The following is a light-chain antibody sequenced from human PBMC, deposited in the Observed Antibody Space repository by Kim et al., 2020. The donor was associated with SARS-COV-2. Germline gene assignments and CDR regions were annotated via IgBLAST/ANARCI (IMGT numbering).Light chain of an antibody. CDR3: QVWETSTDHSKWV. V-gene: IGLV3-21*01. CDR1: NIEDKS. Sequence: GKTATITCGGDNIEDKSVHWYKQPPGQAPLLVMYYDSDRPSGIPDRFTGSNSGNTATLTISGVEPGDEADYYCQVWETSTDHSKWVFGGGTQLTVL. J-gene: IGLJ3*02. CDR2: YDS.